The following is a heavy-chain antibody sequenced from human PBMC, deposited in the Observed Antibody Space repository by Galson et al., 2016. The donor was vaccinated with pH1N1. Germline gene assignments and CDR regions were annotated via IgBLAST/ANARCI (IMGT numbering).Heavy chain of an antibody. V-gene: IGHV5-10-1*01. J-gene: IGHJ4*02. CDR1: ASSFTSYW. Sequence: QSGAEVKEPGESLTISCKGSASSFTSYWISWVRQMPGKGLEWMGRINPRDSYTDYSPSFQGHVTISTDESISTAYLKWSTLKASDTAIYYCATGPSPDYWGQGTRVIVSS. CDR2: INPRDSYT. CDR3: ATGPSPDY.